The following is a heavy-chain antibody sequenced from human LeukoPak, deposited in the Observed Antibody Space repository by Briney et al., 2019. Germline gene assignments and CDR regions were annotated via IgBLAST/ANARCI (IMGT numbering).Heavy chain of an antibody. CDR1: GGSISRNY. CDR2: IYYTGST. Sequence: PSETLSLTCTVSGGSISRNYWNWIRQPPGKGLEWIGYIYYTGSTKYNPSLESRVTVSVDTSKNQFSLKLSSVSAADTAVYYCARHSGSSGYYPYYFDYWGQGTLVTVSS. CDR3: ARHSGSSGYYPYYFDY. D-gene: IGHD3-22*01. J-gene: IGHJ4*02. V-gene: IGHV4-59*01.